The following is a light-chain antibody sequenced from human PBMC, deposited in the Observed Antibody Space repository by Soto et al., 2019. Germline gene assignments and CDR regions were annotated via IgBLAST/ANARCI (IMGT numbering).Light chain of an antibody. CDR1: QTISTY. Sequence: DIQMTQSPSSLSASVGDRVTITCRASQTISTYLNWYQQRPGKAPNLLIYASSSLQSGVPPRFSGGGSRTDFTITISSLQPEDFATYYCQQTYSIPITFGQGTRLEIK. J-gene: IGKJ5*01. CDR2: ASS. CDR3: QQTYSIPIT. V-gene: IGKV1-39*01.